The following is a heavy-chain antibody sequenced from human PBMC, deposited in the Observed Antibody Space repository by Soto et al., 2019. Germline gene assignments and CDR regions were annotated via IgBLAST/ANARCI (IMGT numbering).Heavy chain of an antibody. Sequence: GGSLRLSCAASGFTFSSYSMNWVRQAPGKGLEWVSYISSSSSTIYYADSVKGRFTISRDNAKNSLYLQMNSLRDEDTAVYYCARDRDYYDSSGYDYWGQGTLVTVSS. CDR2: ISSSSSTI. D-gene: IGHD3-22*01. CDR3: ARDRDYYDSSGYDY. J-gene: IGHJ4*02. CDR1: GFTFSSYS. V-gene: IGHV3-48*02.